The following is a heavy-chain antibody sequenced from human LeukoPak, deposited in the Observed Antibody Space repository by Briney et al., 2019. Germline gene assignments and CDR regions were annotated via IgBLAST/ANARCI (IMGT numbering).Heavy chain of an antibody. CDR2: IYYSGST. CDR1: GVSISNYY. Sequence: SETLSLTCTVSGVSISNYYWGWIRQPPGKGLEWIGSIYYSGSTYYNPSLKSRVTISVDTSKNQFSLKLSSVTAADTAVYYCARVHYYGSGSYLRLNWFDPWGQGTLVTVSS. J-gene: IGHJ5*02. V-gene: IGHV4-39*01. CDR3: ARVHYYGSGSYLRLNWFDP. D-gene: IGHD3-10*01.